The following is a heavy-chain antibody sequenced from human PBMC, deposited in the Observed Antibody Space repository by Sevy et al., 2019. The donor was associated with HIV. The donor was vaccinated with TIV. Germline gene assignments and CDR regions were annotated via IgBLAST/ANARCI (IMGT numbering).Heavy chain of an antibody. J-gene: IGHJ4*02. CDR2: INLDSGGT. Sequence: ASVKVSCKAPGHTFSGYYMHWVRQAPGQGAEWMGWINLDSGGTNYAQIFQGRVTMTRDTSISTAYLELSRLRSDDTAVYYCASEVTLRFDYWGQGTQVTVSS. CDR1: GHTFSGYY. CDR3: ASEVTLRFDY. V-gene: IGHV1-2*02. D-gene: IGHD2-21*02.